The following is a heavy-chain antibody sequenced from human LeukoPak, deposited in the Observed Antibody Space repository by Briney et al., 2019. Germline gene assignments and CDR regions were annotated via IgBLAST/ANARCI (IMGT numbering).Heavy chain of an antibody. D-gene: IGHD6-6*01. V-gene: IGHV4-34*01. CDR3: ARGIDSSSSRGFFDY. CDR1: GGSFSGYY. Sequence: SETLSLTCAVYGGSFSGYYWSWIRQPLGKGLEWIGEINHSGSTNYNPSLKSRVTISVDTSKNQFSLKLSSVTAADTAVYYCARGIDSSSSRGFFDYWGQGTLVTVSS. J-gene: IGHJ4*02. CDR2: INHSGST.